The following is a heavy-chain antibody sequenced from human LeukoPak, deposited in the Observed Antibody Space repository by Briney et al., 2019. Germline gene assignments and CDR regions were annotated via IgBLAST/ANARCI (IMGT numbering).Heavy chain of an antibody. CDR3: ARGFSFIDS. Sequence: SQTLSLTCAISGDSVSNKNTAWNWIRQSPSRGLEWLGRTYYRSKWHNTYAASVKSRITINPDTTENQFSLQLNSVTPEDTAVYYCARGFSFIDSWGQGTLVTVSS. V-gene: IGHV6-1*01. CDR2: TYYRSKWHN. CDR1: GDSVSNKNTA. J-gene: IGHJ5*01.